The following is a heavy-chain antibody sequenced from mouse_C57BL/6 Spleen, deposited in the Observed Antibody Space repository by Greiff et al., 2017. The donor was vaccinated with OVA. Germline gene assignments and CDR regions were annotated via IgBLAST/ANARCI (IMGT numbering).Heavy chain of an antibody. CDR1: GYTFTSYG. Sequence: QVQLQQSGAELARPGASVKLSCKASGYTFTSYGISWVKQRTGQGLEWIGEIYPRSGNTYYNEKFKGKATLTADKSSSTAYMELRSLTSEDSAVYFCARKDGSDWYFDVWGTGTTVTVSS. CDR2: IYPRSGNT. CDR3: ARKDGSDWYFDV. D-gene: IGHD2-3*01. J-gene: IGHJ1*03. V-gene: IGHV1-81*01.